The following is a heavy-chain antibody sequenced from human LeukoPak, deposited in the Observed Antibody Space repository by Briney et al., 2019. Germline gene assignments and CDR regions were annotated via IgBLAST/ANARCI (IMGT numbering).Heavy chain of an antibody. CDR1: GGSINNYY. J-gene: IGHJ6*02. CDR3: AREAVAGSSGSNYYYYGVDV. V-gene: IGHV4-59*01. D-gene: IGHD3-10*01. Sequence: SETLSLTCTVSGGSINNYYWSWIRQPPWKGLEWIGLISYSGSTNYNPSLKSRVTISVDTSKNHFSLKLSSVTAADTAVYYCAREAVAGSSGSNYYYYGVDVWGQGTTVTVSS. CDR2: ISYSGST.